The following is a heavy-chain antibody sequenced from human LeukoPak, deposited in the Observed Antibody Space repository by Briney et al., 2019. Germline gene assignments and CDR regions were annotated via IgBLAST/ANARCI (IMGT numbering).Heavy chain of an antibody. CDR1: GFTFSSYA. V-gene: IGHV3-23*01. J-gene: IGHJ4*02. D-gene: IGHD4-23*01. CDR3: ARRHSGGHRGFDY. CDR2: ISGSGGST. Sequence: GGSLRLSCAASGFTFSSYAMSWVRQAPGKGLEWVSAISGSGGSTYYADSVKGRFTISRDNSKNTLYLQMNSLRAEDTAVYYCARRHSGGHRGFDYWGQGTLVTVSS.